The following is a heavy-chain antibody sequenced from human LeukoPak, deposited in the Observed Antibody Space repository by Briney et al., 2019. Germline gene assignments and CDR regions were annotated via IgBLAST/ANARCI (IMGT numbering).Heavy chain of an antibody. Sequence: GGSLRLSCAASEFTVSSNYMSWVRQAPGKGLEWVSYISSSSSYTNYADSVKGRFTISRDNAKNSLYLQMNSLRAEDTAVYYCASFDYGDPFDYWGQGTLVTVSS. V-gene: IGHV3-11*06. CDR2: ISSSSSYT. J-gene: IGHJ4*02. CDR3: ASFDYGDPFDY. CDR1: EFTVSSNY. D-gene: IGHD4-17*01.